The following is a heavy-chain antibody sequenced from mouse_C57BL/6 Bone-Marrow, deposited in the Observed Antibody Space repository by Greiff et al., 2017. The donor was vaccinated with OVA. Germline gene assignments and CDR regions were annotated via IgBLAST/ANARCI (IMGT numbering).Heavy chain of an antibody. CDR1: GYTFTSYW. V-gene: IGHV1-50*01. J-gene: IGHJ3*01. CDR2: IDPSDSYT. CDR3: ASAVFAY. Sequence: VQLQQSGAELVKPGASVKLSCKASGYTFTSYWMRWVKQRPGQGLEWIGEIDPSDSYTNYNQKFKGKATLTVDTSSSTAYMQLNSLTSEDSAVYYCASAVFAYWGQGTLVTVSA.